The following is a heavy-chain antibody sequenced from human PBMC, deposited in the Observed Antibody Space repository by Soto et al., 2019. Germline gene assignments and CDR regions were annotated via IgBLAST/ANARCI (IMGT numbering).Heavy chain of an antibody. D-gene: IGHD3-10*01. J-gene: IGHJ6*02. V-gene: IGHV4-31*01. CDR2: IYYNGST. CDR1: GGSISIGGYF. CDR3: ATDAYFGSEIYFYYYGMDV. Sequence: QVQLQESGPGLVKPSQTLSLTCTVSGGSISIGGYFWSWLRQYPGKGLEWIGHIYYNGSTYYNPSLKSLVTISIDTSKNQFSLRLTSVTAADTAVYYCATDAYFGSEIYFYYYGMDVWGQGTTVTVSS.